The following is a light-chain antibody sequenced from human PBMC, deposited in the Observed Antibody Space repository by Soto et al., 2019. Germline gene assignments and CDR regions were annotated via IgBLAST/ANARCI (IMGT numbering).Light chain of an antibody. CDR1: QSISSY. J-gene: IGKJ4*01. CDR3: QQSYSTPLT. Sequence: DIQMTQSPSSLSSSVGDSVTLTCRASQSISSYLNWYQQKPGKAPKLLIYAASSLQSGVPSRFSGSGSGTDFTLTISSLQPEDFETYYCQQSYSTPLTFGGGTKVDIK. CDR2: AAS. V-gene: IGKV1-39*01.